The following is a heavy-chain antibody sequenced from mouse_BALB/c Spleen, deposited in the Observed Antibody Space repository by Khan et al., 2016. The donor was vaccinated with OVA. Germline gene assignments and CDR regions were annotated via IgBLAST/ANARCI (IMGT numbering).Heavy chain of an antibody. Sequence: EVQLVETGPGLVKPSQSLSLTCTVTGYSITSDYAWNWIRQFPGNKLEWMGYISYSGKTKYNQSLKSRFSITRDTSKNQFFLQLNSVTIEDTATYYCARVYGGDFDYWGQGTTLTVSS. CDR2: ISYSGKT. CDR1: GYSITSDYA. V-gene: IGHV3-2*02. J-gene: IGHJ2*01. D-gene: IGHD1-1*01. CDR3: ARVYGGDFDY.